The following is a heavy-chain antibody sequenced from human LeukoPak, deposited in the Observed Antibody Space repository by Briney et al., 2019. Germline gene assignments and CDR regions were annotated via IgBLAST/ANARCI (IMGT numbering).Heavy chain of an antibody. CDR2: IYPGDSDT. V-gene: IGHV5-51*01. D-gene: IGHD1-26*01. J-gene: IGHJ4*02. CDR1: GYSFPTYL. CDR3: AIYSDTYYFDH. Sequence: GESLKISCQGSGYSFPTYLIAWVRQMPGKGLEWMGIIYPGDSDTRYSPSFQGQVTISADKSISTAYLQWSSLKASDTAMYYCAIYSDTYYFDHWGQGTLVTVSS.